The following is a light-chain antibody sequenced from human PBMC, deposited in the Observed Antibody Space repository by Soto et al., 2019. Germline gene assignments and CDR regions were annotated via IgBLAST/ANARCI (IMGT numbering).Light chain of an antibody. Sequence: DIVLTQSPGTLSLSPGERATLSCRASQRVSSKYLAWYQQKPGQAPRVLSYGASIRATGIPERFSGGGSGTDFTLTITRLEPEDFAVYYCQQYGSSLFTFGPGTKVDIK. CDR1: QRVSSKY. V-gene: IGKV3-20*01. CDR2: GAS. J-gene: IGKJ3*01. CDR3: QQYGSSLFT.